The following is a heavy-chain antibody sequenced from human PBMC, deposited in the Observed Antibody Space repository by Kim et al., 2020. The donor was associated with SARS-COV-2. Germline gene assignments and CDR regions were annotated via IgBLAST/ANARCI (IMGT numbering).Heavy chain of an antibody. D-gene: IGHD6-13*01. Sequence: KGRFTISRDNSKNTLYLQMNSLRAEDTAVYYCAKDTGGSSWYNYYYGMDVWGQGTTVTVSS. V-gene: IGHV3-30*02. CDR3: AKDTGGSSWYNYYYGMDV. J-gene: IGHJ6*02.